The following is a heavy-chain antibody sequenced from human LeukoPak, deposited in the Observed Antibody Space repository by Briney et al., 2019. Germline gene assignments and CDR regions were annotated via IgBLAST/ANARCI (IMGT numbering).Heavy chain of an antibody. CDR2: INHSGTT. Sequence: SETLSLTCVVYGGSLSGYYGSWIRQPPGKGLEWIGEINHSGTTTYNPSLESRVTISVDTSKNQFSLKLTSVTAADTAVYYCARVQAGVGPGHWGQGTLVTVSS. CDR3: ARVQAGVGPGH. D-gene: IGHD1-26*01. J-gene: IGHJ4*02. CDR1: GGSLSGYY. V-gene: IGHV4-34*01.